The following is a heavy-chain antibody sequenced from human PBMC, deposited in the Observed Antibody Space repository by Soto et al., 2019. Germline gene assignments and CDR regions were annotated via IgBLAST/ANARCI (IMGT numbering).Heavy chain of an antibody. CDR2: IYPGDSVT. CDR3: ARRSYCDGDCTRRPYDYYGMDV. Sequence: EMQLVQSGAEVKKPGESLKISCKGSGYSFNRYHIVCVRQMPGKGLEWMGIIYPGDSVTRYSPSLQGQVTMSADKSTSTAYLQWSSLKASDTAMYYCARRSYCDGDCTRRPYDYYGMDVWGQGTTVTVSS. V-gene: IGHV5-51*01. D-gene: IGHD2-21*02. J-gene: IGHJ6*02. CDR1: GYSFNRYH.